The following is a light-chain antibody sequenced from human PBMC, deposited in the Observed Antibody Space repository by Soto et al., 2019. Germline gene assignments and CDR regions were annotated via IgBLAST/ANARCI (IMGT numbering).Light chain of an antibody. CDR2: DAS. Sequence: EIVLTQSPGTLSLSPGGRATLSCRATQSISRTFLAWYQQKPGQAPRLLIYDASKRATGIPARFSGSGSGTDFTLTISSLEPEDFAVYYCQQHANWPLTFGGGTKV. CDR1: QSISRTF. CDR3: QQHANWPLT. V-gene: IGKV3-11*01. J-gene: IGKJ4*01.